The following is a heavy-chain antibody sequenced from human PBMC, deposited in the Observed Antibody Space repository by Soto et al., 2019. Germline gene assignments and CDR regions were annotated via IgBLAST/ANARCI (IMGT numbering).Heavy chain of an antibody. J-gene: IGHJ5*02. D-gene: IGHD3-10*01. V-gene: IGHV3-9*01. Sequence: EVQLVESGGGLVQPGRSLRLSCAASGFTFDDYAMHWVRQAPGKGLEWVSGISWNSGSIGYADSVKGRFTISRDNAKNSLYLQMNSLRAEDTALYYCAARYYYGSGLKPWGQGTLVTVSS. CDR3: AARYYYGSGLKP. CDR2: ISWNSGSI. CDR1: GFTFDDYA.